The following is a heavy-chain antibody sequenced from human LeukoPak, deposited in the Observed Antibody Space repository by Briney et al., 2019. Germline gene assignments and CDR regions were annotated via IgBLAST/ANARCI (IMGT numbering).Heavy chain of an antibody. CDR2: INSGSTYM. D-gene: IGHD1-1*01. J-gene: IGHJ6*03. V-gene: IGHV3-21*01. Sequence: GGSLRLSCGASGFYFSGYSMNWVRQAPGKGLEWVASINSGSTYMYYGDSVKGRFTISRDNAKNSLHLQMDSLRVEDTAVYFCARVEATTGRNYHYYYIDVWGKGTTVTVSS. CDR1: GFYFSGYS. CDR3: ARVEATTGRNYHYYYIDV.